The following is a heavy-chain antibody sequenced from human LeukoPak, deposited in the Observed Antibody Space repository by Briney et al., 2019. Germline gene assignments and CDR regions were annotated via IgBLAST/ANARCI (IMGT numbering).Heavy chain of an antibody. CDR2: VDPEDGET. Sequence: ATVKISCKVSGYTFTDYYMHWVQQAPGKGLEWMGLVDPEDGETIYAEKFQGRVTITADTSTDTAYMELSRLRSEDTGVYYCATSEYSSGWYATDYWGQGTLVTVSS. CDR1: GYTFTDYY. D-gene: IGHD6-19*01. J-gene: IGHJ4*02. CDR3: ATSEYSSGWYATDY. V-gene: IGHV1-69-2*01.